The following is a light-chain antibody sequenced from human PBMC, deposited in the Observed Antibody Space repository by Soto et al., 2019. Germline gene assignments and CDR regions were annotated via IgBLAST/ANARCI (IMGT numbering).Light chain of an antibody. Sequence: EIVLTQSPGTLSLSPGERATLSCRASQSVSSSYLAGYQQKPGQAPRLLIYGASSRATGIPDRFSGSGSGTDFTLTISRLEPEDFAVYFCQQYGNSPPITFGHGTKVEIK. CDR2: GAS. CDR1: QSVSSSY. V-gene: IGKV3-20*01. CDR3: QQYGNSPPIT. J-gene: IGKJ2*01.